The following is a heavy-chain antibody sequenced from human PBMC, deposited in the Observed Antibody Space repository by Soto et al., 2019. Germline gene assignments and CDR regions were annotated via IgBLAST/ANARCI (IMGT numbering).Heavy chain of an antibody. D-gene: IGHD2-2*01. Sequence: PSETLSLTCAVSGGSISSGGYSWSWIRQPPGKGLEWIGYIYHSGSTCYNPSLKSRVTISVDRSKNQFSLKLSSVTAADTAVYYCASFCGRTSCRNSDYWGQGTLVTVSS. J-gene: IGHJ4*02. CDR2: IYHSGST. V-gene: IGHV4-30-2*01. CDR1: GGSISSGGYS. CDR3: ASFCGRTSCRNSDY.